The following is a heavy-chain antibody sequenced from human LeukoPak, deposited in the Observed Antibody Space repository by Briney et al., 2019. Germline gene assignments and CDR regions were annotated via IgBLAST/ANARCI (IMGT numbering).Heavy chain of an antibody. Sequence: GGSLRLSCAASGFSVSSNYMSWVRQAPGKGLEWVSVVYSGGDTFYADSVKGRFTVSRDNSKNTLYLQMNILRADDTAVYYCARPKIATSSEIFFDQWGQGTLVTVSS. D-gene: IGHD2-21*01. CDR2: VYSGGDT. CDR1: GFSVSSNY. V-gene: IGHV3-66*04. CDR3: ARPKIATSSEIFFDQ. J-gene: IGHJ4*02.